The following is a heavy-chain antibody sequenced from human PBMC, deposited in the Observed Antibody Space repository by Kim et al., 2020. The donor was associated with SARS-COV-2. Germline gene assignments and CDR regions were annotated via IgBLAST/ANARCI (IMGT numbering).Heavy chain of an antibody. CDR2: ISSSSSYT. Sequence: GGSLRLSCAASGFTFSDYYMSWIRQAPGKGLEWVSYISSSSSYTNYADSVKGRFTISRDNAKNSLYLQMNSLRAEDTAVYYCARVFRVNPYYYGSNGEDAFDIWGQGTMVTVSS. CDR1: GFTFSDYY. V-gene: IGHV3-11*06. J-gene: IGHJ3*02. CDR3: ARVFRVNPYYYGSNGEDAFDI. D-gene: IGHD3-10*01.